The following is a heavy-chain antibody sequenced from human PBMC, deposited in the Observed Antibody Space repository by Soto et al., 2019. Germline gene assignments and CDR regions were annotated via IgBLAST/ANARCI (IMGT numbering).Heavy chain of an antibody. Sequence: QVQLQESGPGLVKPSQTLSLTCTVSGCSISSGGYYWSWIRQHPGKGLEWIGYIYYSGSTYYNPSLKSRVTISVDTSKNQFSLKLSSVTAADTAVYYCARASIVVGLVGFDPWGQGTLVTVSS. CDR2: IYYSGST. CDR1: GCSISSGGYY. J-gene: IGHJ5*02. V-gene: IGHV4-31*03. CDR3: ARASIVVGLVGFDP. D-gene: IGHD2-15*01.